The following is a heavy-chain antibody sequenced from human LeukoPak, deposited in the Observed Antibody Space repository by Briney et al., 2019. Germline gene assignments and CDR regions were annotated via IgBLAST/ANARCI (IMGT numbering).Heavy chain of an antibody. J-gene: IGHJ4*02. V-gene: IGHV1-18*01. D-gene: IGHD6-19*01. CDR1: GYLFINYG. CDR2: ISPYSGNT. CDR3: ARTSGVSVAGSPYYFDF. Sequence: ASVSVSCKASGYLFINYGISWLRQAPGQGLECMGWISPYSGNTDYAQKLQGRVTMTTDTSTTTAYMELRSPRFDDTAVYYCARTSGVSVAGSPYYFDFWGQGTLISVSS.